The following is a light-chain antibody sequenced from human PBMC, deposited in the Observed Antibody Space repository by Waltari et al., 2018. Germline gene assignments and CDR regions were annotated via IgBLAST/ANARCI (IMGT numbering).Light chain of an antibody. CDR1: QSFNNY. CDR2: DAS. CDR3: QQYNNWPLT. V-gene: IGKV3-11*01. J-gene: IGKJ4*01. Sequence: EIVLTQSPATLSLSPGERAVLSCRASQSFNNYLAWYQQKPGQAPRLLIYDASTRATGIAARFSGSGSGTDFTLTISSLQSEDFAVYYCQQYNNWPLTFGGGTKVESK.